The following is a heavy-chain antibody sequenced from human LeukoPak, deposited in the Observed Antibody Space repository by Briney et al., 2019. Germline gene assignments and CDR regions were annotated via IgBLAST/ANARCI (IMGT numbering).Heavy chain of an antibody. CDR2: INHSGST. CDR1: GGSFSGYY. J-gene: IGHJ4*02. Sequence: SETLSLTCAVYGGSFSGYYWSWIRQPPGKGLEWIGEINHSGSTNYNPSLKSRVTISVDTSKNQFSLKLSSVTAADTAVYYCARDPGYCSGGSCYSDYWGQRTLVTVSS. V-gene: IGHV4-34*01. CDR3: ARDPGYCSGGSCYSDY. D-gene: IGHD2-15*01.